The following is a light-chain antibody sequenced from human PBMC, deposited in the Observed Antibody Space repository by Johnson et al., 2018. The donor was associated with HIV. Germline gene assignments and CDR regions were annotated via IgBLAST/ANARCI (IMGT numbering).Light chain of an antibody. CDR1: SSNIGNNY. J-gene: IGLJ1*01. Sequence: QSVLTQPPSVSAAPGQKVTISCSGSSSNIGNNYVSWYQQLPGTAPKLLIYDNNKRPSGIPDRFSGSKSGTSATLGITGLQTGDEADYCCGTWDSSLRAYVFGTGTKVTV. CDR3: GTWDSSLRAYV. V-gene: IGLV1-51*01. CDR2: DNN.